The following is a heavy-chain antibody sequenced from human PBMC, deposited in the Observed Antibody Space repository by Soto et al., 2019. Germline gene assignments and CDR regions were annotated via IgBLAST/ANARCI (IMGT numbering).Heavy chain of an antibody. J-gene: IGHJ5*02. CDR1: GGAINSYY. V-gene: IGHV4-4*07. CDR2: IYSSGST. D-gene: IGHD3-3*01. CDR3: ARGQRFSDWFDP. Sequence: PSGSLSITCPFSGGAINSYYWTWIRQPAGKGLEWIGRIYSSGSTKYNPSLQSRVTMSLDTSKNQFSLRLTSVTAADTAVYYCARGQRFSDWFDPWGQGTLVTVSS.